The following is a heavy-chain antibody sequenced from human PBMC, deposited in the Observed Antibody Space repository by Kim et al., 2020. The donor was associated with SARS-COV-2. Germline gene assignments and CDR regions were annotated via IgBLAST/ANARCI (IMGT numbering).Heavy chain of an antibody. Sequence: SKTSADSVKGRFTISSDNAKNTLYLQMNSLRAEDTAVYYCARGNYHGMDVWGQGTTVTVSS. CDR3: ARGNYHGMDV. J-gene: IGHJ6*02. CDR2: SK. V-gene: IGHV3-74*01.